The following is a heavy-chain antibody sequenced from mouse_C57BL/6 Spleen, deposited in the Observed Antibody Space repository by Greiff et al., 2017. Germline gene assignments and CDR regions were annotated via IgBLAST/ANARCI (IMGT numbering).Heavy chain of an antibody. CDR3: ARSDSAYYYGSSWYFDV. CDR1: GYTFTSYW. V-gene: IGHV1-69*01. Sequence: QLQQPGAELVMPGASVKLSCKASGYTFTSYWMHWVKQRPGQGLEWIGEIDTSDSYTNYNQKFKGKSTLTVDKSSSTAYMQLSSLTSEDSAVYYCARSDSAYYYGSSWYFDVWGTGTTVTVSS. CDR2: IDTSDSYT. J-gene: IGHJ1*03. D-gene: IGHD1-1*01.